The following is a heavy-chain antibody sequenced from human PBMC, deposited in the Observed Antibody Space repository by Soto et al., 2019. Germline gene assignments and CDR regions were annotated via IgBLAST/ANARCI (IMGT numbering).Heavy chain of an antibody. CDR2: ISAYNGNT. Sequence: ASVKVSCKASGYTFTSYGISWVRQAPGQGLEWMGWISAYNGNTNYAQKLQGRVTMTTDTSTSTAYMELRSLRSDDTAVYYCARGVRKYRSGSFGMDDWGQGTTVTVSS. CDR1: GYTFTSYG. CDR3: ARGVRKYRSGSFGMDD. V-gene: IGHV1-18*01. J-gene: IGHJ6*02. D-gene: IGHD6-19*01.